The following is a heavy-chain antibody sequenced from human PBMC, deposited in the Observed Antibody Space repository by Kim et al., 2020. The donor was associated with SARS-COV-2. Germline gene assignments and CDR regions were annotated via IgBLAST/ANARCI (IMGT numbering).Heavy chain of an antibody. CDR1: GGSISSYY. CDR3: TRKEDYFYGMDV. V-gene: IGHV4-59*13. J-gene: IGHJ6*02. CDR2: IYYSGST. Sequence: SETLSLTCTVSGGSISSYYWSWIRQPPGKGLEWIGYIYYSGSTNYNPSLKSGVTISVDTSKNQFSLKLSSVTAADTAVYYCTRKEDYFYGMDVRGQGNTVTVSS.